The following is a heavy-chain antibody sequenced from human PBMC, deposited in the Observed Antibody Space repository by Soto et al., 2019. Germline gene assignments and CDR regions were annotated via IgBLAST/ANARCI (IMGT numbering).Heavy chain of an antibody. V-gene: IGHV4-34*01. J-gene: IGHJ4*02. CDR2: VKDGGST. Sequence: QVQLQQWGAGLLKPSETLSLTCTVNGGSLTGYYWSWIRQPPGKGLEWIGEVKDGGSTNYSPSLRRRVAISADTSKNHFSLRLNSVTAADTAVDFCARGQEGIVATHWDQGALVTVSS. CDR1: GGSLTGYY. D-gene: IGHD5-12*01. CDR3: ARGQEGIVATH.